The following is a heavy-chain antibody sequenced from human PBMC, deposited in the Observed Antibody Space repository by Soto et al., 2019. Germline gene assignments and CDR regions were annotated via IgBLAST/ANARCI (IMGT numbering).Heavy chain of an antibody. D-gene: IGHD5-18*01. CDR1: GYTYSFHP. J-gene: IGHJ4*02. V-gene: IGHV1-3*04. CDR2: INTANGDT. Sequence: QVQLVQSGAEVKKPGASVKVSCQTSGYTYSFHPLHWVRQAPGQGLEWMGWINTANGDTNYAEKIQGRVTMTTDTSTSTAYMDLRSLRSDDTAVYYCARVVYSYGSAYYFDYWGQGTLVTVSS. CDR3: ARVVYSYGSAYYFDY.